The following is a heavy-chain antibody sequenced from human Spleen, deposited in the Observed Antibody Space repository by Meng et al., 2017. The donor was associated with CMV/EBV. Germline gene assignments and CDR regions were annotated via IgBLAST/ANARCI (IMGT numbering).Heavy chain of an antibody. D-gene: IGHD3-3*01. J-gene: IGHJ6*02. CDR3: ARGDLFFWSSNGMDV. CDR1: GGSISSSSYY. Sequence: GSLRLSCTVSGGSISSSSYYWGWIRQPPGKGLEWIGSVYYSGNTYYNPSLKSRVTISVDTSKNQFSLKLSSVTAADTAVYYCARGDLFFWSSNGMDVWGQGTTVTVSS. CDR2: VYYSGNT. V-gene: IGHV4-39*01.